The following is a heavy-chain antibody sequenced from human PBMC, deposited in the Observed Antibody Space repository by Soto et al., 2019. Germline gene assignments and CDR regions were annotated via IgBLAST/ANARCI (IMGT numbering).Heavy chain of an antibody. J-gene: IGHJ3*01. CDR3: ARWELRIRKAFEL. CDR2: ISYIGST. V-gene: IGHV4-31*03. D-gene: IGHD1-7*01. CDR1: GGSVSSGAYY. Sequence: QVQLQESGPGLVKPSQTLSLTCTVSGGSVSSGAYYWSWIRQHPGKGLEWIGYISYIGSTYYNPSLKSRLTISVDTSKNHFSLKLSSVTAADTAVYSCARWELRIRKAFELWGQGTMVTVSS.